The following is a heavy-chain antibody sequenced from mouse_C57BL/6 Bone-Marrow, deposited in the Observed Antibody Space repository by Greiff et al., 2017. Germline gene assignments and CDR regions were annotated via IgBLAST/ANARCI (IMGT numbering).Heavy chain of an antibody. V-gene: IGHV5-6*01. J-gene: IGHJ4*01. CDR1: GFTFSSYG. CDR2: ISSGGSYT. Sequence: VQLKESGGDLVKPGGSLKLSCAASGFTFSSYGMSWVRQTPDKRLEWVATISSGGSYTYYPDSVKGRFTISRDNAKNTLYLQMSSLKSEDTAMYYCARVMDYWGQGTSVTVSS. CDR3: ARVMDY.